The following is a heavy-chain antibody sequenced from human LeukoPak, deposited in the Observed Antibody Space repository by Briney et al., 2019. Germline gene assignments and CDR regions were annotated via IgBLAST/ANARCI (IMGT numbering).Heavy chain of an antibody. J-gene: IGHJ4*02. CDR1: GYTFTSYG. D-gene: IGHD3-3*01. V-gene: IGHV1-18*01. CDR3: ARIDLFGYYGFWSGPIY. Sequence: ASVKVSCKASGYTFTSYGISWVRQAPGQGLEWMGWISAYNGNTNYAQKLQGRVTMTTDTSTSTAYMELRSLRSDDTAVYYCARIDLFGYYGFWSGPIYWGQGTLVTVSS. CDR2: ISAYNGNT.